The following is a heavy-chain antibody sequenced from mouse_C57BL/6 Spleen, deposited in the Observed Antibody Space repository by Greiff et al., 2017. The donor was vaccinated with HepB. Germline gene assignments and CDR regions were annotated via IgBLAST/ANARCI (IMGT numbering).Heavy chain of an antibody. J-gene: IGHJ4*01. Sequence: QVQLQQSGAELVKPGASVKLSCKASGYTFTSYWMHWVKQRPGRGLEWIGRIDPNSGGTKYNEKFKSKATLTVDKPSSTAYMQLSSLTSEDSAVYYCARPYYGSSYEDYAMDYWGQGTSVTVSS. D-gene: IGHD1-1*01. CDR3: ARPYYGSSYEDYAMDY. CDR1: GYTFTSYW. V-gene: IGHV1-72*01. CDR2: IDPNSGGT.